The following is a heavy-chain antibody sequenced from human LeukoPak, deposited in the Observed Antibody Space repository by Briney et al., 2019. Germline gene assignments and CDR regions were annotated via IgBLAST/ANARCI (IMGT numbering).Heavy chain of an antibody. Sequence: EGSLRLSCAASGFSVSTNYMNWVRQAPGKGLEWVSILYSGSTTYYTDSVKGRFTISRDNSRNTLYLHMTNLRAEDTAVYYCARVGDHYHWYLDLWGRGSLLTVSS. CDR1: GFSVSTNY. V-gene: IGHV3-53*01. CDR2: LYSGSTT. CDR3: ARVGDHYHWYLDL. D-gene: IGHD3-10*01. J-gene: IGHJ2*01.